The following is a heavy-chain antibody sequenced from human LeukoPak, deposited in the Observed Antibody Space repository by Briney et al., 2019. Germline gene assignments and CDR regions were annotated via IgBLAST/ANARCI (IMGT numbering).Heavy chain of an antibody. V-gene: IGHV3-23*01. CDR2: ISGSGGRT. Sequence: GGSLRLSCAASGFTFSSYAMSWVRQAPGKGLEWVSAISGSGGRTYYADSVKGRFTISRDNSKNTLYLQMNSLRAEDTAVYYCAKSTVRAGAFDYWGQGTLVTVSS. CDR1: GFTFSSYA. CDR3: AKSTVRAGAFDY. J-gene: IGHJ4*02. D-gene: IGHD2-8*02.